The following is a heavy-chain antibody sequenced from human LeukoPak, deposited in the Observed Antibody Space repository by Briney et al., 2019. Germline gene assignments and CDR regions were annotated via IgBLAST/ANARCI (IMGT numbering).Heavy chain of an antibody. CDR1: GFTFSDYS. V-gene: IGHV3-48*02. CDR2: ISSTTNTI. CDR3: ARDPNDY. J-gene: IGHJ4*02. Sequence: GGSLRLSCAASGFTFSDYSMNWVRQAPGKGLEWVSFISSTTNTIYYADSVKGRFTISRDNAKNSLYLQTNSLRDEDTAVYYCARDPNDYWGQGTLVTVSS.